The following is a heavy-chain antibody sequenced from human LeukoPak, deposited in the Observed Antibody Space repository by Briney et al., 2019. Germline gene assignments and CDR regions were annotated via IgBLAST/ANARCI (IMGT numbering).Heavy chain of an antibody. D-gene: IGHD4-17*01. Sequence: GRSLRLSCAASGFTFDDYAMHWVRQAPGKGLEWVSGISWNSGSIGYADSVKGRFTISRDNAKNSLYLQMNSLRAEDTALYYCAKDYGDLPHYFDYWGQGTLVTVSS. CDR1: GFTFDDYA. V-gene: IGHV3-9*01. CDR3: AKDYGDLPHYFDY. J-gene: IGHJ4*02. CDR2: ISWNSGSI.